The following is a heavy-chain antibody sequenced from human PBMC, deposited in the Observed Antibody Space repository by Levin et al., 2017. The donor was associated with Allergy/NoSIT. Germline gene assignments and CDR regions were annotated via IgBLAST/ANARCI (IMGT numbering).Heavy chain of an antibody. Sequence: LSLTCSASGFTFSNSGMHWVRQAPGKGLECVALISYDGSDKHYADSVKGRFTISRDNSKNTLYLQMNSLRAEDTAVYYCAKGYYDSGGWGQGTLVTVSS. V-gene: IGHV3-30*18. D-gene: IGHD3-22*01. J-gene: IGHJ4*02. CDR1: GFTFSNSG. CDR2: ISYDGSDK. CDR3: AKGYYDSGG.